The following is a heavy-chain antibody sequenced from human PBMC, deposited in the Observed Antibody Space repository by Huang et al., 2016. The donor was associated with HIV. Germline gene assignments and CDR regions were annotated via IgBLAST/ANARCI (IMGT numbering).Heavy chain of an antibody. Sequence: QVHLVQSGAEVKKPGSSVRVSCTASGGSFKISGISWVRQAPGQCLEWLGGIRTMVCRANYAQKMSDRVTITARESTTTVYRDLTSRRPEDTAVYYCASGASYEIWTPYYSGWHYSMDVWGEGTTVTVSS. CDR2: IRTMVCRA. CDR3: ASGASYEIWTPYYSGWHYSMDV. CDR1: GGSFKISG. J-gene: IGHJ6*03. D-gene: IGHD3-9*01. V-gene: IGHV1-69*13.